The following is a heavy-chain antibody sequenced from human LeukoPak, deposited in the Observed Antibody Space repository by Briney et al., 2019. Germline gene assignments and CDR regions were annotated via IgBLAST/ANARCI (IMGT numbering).Heavy chain of an antibody. CDR3: ARERLLSDFDY. D-gene: IGHD2-15*01. V-gene: IGHV1-46*01. J-gene: IGHJ4*02. CDR1: GYTFTSYY. CDR2: INPSGGST. Sequence: ASVKVSCKASGYTFTSYYMHWVRQAPGQGLEWMGIINPSGGSTSYAQKFQGRVTMTRDMSTSTVYMELSSLGSEDTAVYYCARERLLSDFDYWGQGTLVTVSS.